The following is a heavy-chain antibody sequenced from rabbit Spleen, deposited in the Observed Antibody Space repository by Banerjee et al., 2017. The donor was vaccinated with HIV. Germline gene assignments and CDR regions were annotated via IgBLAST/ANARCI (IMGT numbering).Heavy chain of an antibody. V-gene: IGHV1S40*01. CDR2: IEGGSSAFS. D-gene: IGHD1-1*01. J-gene: IGHJ4*01. Sequence: QSLEESGGDLVKPGASLTLTCTASGVSFSSNHYMCWVRQAPGKGLEWIACIEGGSSAFSYFASWAKGRFTISKTSSTTVTLQMTSLTAADTATYFCARRDSDIYYAFKLWGQGTLVTVS. CDR3: ARRDSDIYYAFKL. CDR1: GVSFSSNHY.